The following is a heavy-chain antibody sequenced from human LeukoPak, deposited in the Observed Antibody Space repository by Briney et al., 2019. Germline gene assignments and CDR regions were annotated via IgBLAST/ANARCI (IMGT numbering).Heavy chain of an antibody. J-gene: IGHJ3*02. CDR3: ARAKFDSSYYYYRGFDI. V-gene: IGHV3-30*03. CDR1: GFTFSFYG. CDR2: ISYDGSNK. Sequence: PGRPLRLSCAASGFTFSFYGMHWLRQAPGKGLEGVAVISYDGSNKYYADYVKGRFTISRYNSKNTLYLQMSSLRAEDTAVYYCARAKFDSSYYYYRGFDIWGQGTMVTVSS. D-gene: IGHD3-22*01.